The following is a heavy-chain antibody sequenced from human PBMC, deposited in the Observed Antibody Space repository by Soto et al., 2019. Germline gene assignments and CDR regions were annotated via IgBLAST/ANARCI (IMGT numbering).Heavy chain of an antibody. Sequence: GGSLRLSCAASGFTFSDYYMSWIRQAPGKGLEWVSYISSSSSYTNYADSVKGRFTISRDNAKNSLYLQMNSLRAEDTAVYYCARDILRLGELSLVNGLGGNYYYYYGMDVWGQGTTVTVSS. J-gene: IGHJ6*02. CDR3: ARDILRLGELSLVNGLGGNYYYYYGMDV. D-gene: IGHD3-16*02. CDR1: GFTFSDYY. CDR2: ISSSSSYT. V-gene: IGHV3-11*05.